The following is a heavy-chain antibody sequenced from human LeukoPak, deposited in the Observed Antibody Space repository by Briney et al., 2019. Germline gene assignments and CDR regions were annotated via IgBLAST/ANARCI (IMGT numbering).Heavy chain of an antibody. V-gene: IGHV3-7*04. Sequence: GGSLRLSCAASGFTFHDYYMSWIRQAPGKGLEWVANIKQDGSEKYYVDSVKGRFTISRDNAKNSLYLQMNSLRAEDTAVYYCAMEGIQLYAFGYWGQGTLVTVSS. CDR1: GFTFHDYY. CDR2: IKQDGSEK. D-gene: IGHD5-18*01. J-gene: IGHJ4*02. CDR3: AMEGIQLYAFGY.